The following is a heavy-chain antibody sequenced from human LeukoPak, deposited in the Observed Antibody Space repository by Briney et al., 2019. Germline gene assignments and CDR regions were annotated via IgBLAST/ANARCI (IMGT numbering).Heavy chain of an antibody. CDR3: ARLSADDYDFWSGYLNAFDI. J-gene: IGHJ3*02. Sequence: GESLKISCKGSGYSSTSYWIGWVRQMPGKGLEWMGIIYPGDSDTRYSPSFQGQVTISADKSISTAYLQWSSLKASGTAMYYCARLSADDYDFWSGYLNAFDIWGQGTMVTVSS. V-gene: IGHV5-51*01. D-gene: IGHD3-3*01. CDR1: GYSSTSYW. CDR2: IYPGDSDT.